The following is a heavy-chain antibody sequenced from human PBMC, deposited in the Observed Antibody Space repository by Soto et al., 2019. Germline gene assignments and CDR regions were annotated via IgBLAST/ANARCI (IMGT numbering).Heavy chain of an antibody. CDR3: ARSASGWYFSDY. CDR2: IIPIFGTA. J-gene: IGHJ4*02. V-gene: IGHV1-69*06. Sequence: ASVKVSCKASGVTFSSYDISWVRQAPGQGLEWMGGIIPIFGTANYAQKFQGRVTITADRSTSTAYMELSSLRAEDTAVYYCARSASGWYFSDYWGQGTLVTVSS. CDR1: GVTFSSYD. D-gene: IGHD6-19*01.